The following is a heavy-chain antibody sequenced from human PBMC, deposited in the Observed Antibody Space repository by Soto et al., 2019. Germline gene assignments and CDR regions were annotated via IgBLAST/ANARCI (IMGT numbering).Heavy chain of an antibody. Sequence: SETLSLTCTVSGGSISSYYWSWIRQPPGKGLEWIGYIHYSGSTNYNPSLKSRVTISVDTSKNQFSLKLSSVTAADTAVYYCATRAADYYFWSGYYSHYYYMEVWGKGTTVTVSS. CDR2: IHYSGST. J-gene: IGHJ6*03. CDR1: GGSISSYY. V-gene: IGHV4-59*08. D-gene: IGHD3-3*01. CDR3: ATRAADYYFWSGYYSHYYYMEV.